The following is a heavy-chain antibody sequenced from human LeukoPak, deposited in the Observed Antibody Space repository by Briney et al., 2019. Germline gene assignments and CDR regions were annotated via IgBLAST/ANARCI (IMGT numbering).Heavy chain of an antibody. J-gene: IGHJ3*02. Sequence: PSETLSLTCAVYGGSFSGYYWSWIRQPPGKGLEWIGEINHSGSTNYNPSLKSRVTISVDTSKNQFSLKLSSVTAADTAVYYFARDRDYYDSSGYYDAFDIWGQGTMVTVSS. CDR1: GGSFSGYY. D-gene: IGHD3-22*01. V-gene: IGHV4-34*01. CDR3: ARDRDYYDSSGYYDAFDI. CDR2: INHSGST.